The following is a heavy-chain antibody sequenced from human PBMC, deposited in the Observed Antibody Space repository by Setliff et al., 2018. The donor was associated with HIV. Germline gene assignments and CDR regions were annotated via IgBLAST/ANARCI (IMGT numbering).Heavy chain of an antibody. J-gene: IGHJ6*04. D-gene: IGHD4-17*01. CDR1: GYTFTSYY. CDR2: IIPIFGTA. CDR3: ARGRLPTGMDV. V-gene: IGHV1-69*13. Sequence: SVKVSCKASGYTFTSYYMFWVRQAPGQGLEWMGGIIPIFGTANYAQKFQGRVTITADESTSTAYMELSSLRSEDTAVYYCARGRLPTGMDVWGKGTTVTVSS.